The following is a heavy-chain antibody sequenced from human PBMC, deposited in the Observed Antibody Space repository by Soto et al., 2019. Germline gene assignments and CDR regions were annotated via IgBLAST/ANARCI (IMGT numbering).Heavy chain of an antibody. J-gene: IGHJ4*02. CDR1: GGSFSGYY. V-gene: IGHV4-34*01. Sequence: SETLSLTCAVYGGSFSGYYWSWIRQPPGKGLEWIGEINHSGSTNYNPSLKSRVTISVDTSKNQFSLKLSSVTAADTAVYYCARGRSEGTAAAGTKKSAHDYWGQGTLVTAPQ. CDR3: ARGRSEGTAAAGTKKSAHDY. CDR2: INHSGST. D-gene: IGHD6-13*01.